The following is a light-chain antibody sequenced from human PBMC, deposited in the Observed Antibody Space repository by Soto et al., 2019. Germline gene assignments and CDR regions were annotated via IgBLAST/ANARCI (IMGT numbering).Light chain of an antibody. J-gene: IGKJ4*01. CDR1: QSVSSN. CDR3: QQYNNWPLP. V-gene: IGKV3-15*01. Sequence: EIVMTQSPATLSVSPGERATLSCTASQSVSSNLAWYQQKPGQAPRLLIYGASTRATGIPARFSGSGSGTEFTLTISSLQSEEFAVYYCQQYNNWPLPFGGGTKVEIK. CDR2: GAS.